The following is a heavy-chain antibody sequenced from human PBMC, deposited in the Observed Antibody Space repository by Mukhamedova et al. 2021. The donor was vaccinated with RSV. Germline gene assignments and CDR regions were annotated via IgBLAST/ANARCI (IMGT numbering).Heavy chain of an antibody. Sequence: DGSEKYYVDSVKGRFTISRDNAKNSLYLQMNSLRAVDTAVYYCARDLEGYWGQGTLVTVSS. V-gene: IGHV3-7*03. D-gene: IGHD5-24*01. CDR3: ARDLEGY. J-gene: IGHJ4*02. CDR2: DGSEK.